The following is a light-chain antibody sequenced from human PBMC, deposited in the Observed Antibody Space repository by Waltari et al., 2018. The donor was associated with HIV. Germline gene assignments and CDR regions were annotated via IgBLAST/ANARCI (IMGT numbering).Light chain of an antibody. J-gene: IGLJ3*02. CDR1: SSDVGGYKY. CDR2: DVN. Sequence: QSALTQSRSVSGSPGQSVTISCTGTSSDVGGYKYVSWYQQHPGKVPKLMIYDVNKRPPGVPDRFSGSKSANTASLTISGLQAEDEADYYCCSYAGSYTWVFGGGTKLTVL. V-gene: IGLV2-11*01. CDR3: CSYAGSYTWV.